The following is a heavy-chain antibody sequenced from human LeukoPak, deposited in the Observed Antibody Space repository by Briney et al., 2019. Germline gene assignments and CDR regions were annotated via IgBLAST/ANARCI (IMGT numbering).Heavy chain of an antibody. Sequence: PGGSLRLSCAASGFTFSNAWMSWVRQAPGKGLEWVGRIKSKTDGGTTDYAAPVKGRFTISRDDSKNTLYLQMNSLKTEDTAVYYCTTGVPNPYNWNYGIYYYYYVDVWGKGTTVTVSS. CDR1: GFTFSNAW. J-gene: IGHJ6*03. CDR2: IKSKTDGGTT. V-gene: IGHV3-15*01. D-gene: IGHD1-7*01. CDR3: TTGVPNPYNWNYGIYYYYYVDV.